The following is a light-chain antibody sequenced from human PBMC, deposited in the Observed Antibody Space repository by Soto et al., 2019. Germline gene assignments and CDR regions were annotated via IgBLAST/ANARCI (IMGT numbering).Light chain of an antibody. CDR1: SSDVGSYNY. CDR2: DVS. Sequence: QSALTQPRSVSGSPGQSVTISCTGTSSDVGSYNYVSWYQQHPGKAPKLMIYDVSKRPSGVPDRFSGSKSGNTASLTISGLQAEDEADYSCCLFAGSYVIFGGGTKVTVL. V-gene: IGLV2-11*01. J-gene: IGLJ2*01. CDR3: CLFAGSYVI.